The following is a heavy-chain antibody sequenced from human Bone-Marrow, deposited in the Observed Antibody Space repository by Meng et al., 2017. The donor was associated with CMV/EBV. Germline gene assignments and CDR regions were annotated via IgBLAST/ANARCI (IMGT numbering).Heavy chain of an antibody. V-gene: IGHV3-48*04. Sequence: GESLKISCAASGFTFSSYAMSWVRQAPGKGLEWLSHIDSSGSVIYYTDSVKGRFAISRDNAKNSLYLQMNSLRAEDTAVYYCATGSYRQVRGVTGHFDYWGQGTLVTVSS. J-gene: IGHJ4*02. CDR1: GFTFSSYA. D-gene: IGHD3-10*01. CDR2: IDSSGSVI. CDR3: ATGSYRQVRGVTGHFDY.